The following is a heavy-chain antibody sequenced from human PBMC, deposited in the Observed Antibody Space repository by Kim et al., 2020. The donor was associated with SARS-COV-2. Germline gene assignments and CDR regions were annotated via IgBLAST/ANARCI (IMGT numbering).Heavy chain of an antibody. CDR3: ATRGDRSGSSYY. J-gene: IGHJ4*02. V-gene: IGHV3-15*01. CDR1: GLTFTNAW. Sequence: GGSLRLSCAASGLTFTNAWMTWVRQAPGKGLEWVGRIKSKPDGETTDYAAPVKDRFTISRDDSKNTLYLQMNNLKPEDTALYYCATRGDRSGSSYYWGQGTLVTVSS. D-gene: IGHD3-10*01. CDR2: IKSKPDGETT.